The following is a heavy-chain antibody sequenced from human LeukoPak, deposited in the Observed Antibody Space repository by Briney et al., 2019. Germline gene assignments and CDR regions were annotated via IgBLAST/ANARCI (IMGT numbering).Heavy chain of an antibody. V-gene: IGHV1-18*01. CDR1: GYTFTNYS. CDR2: VSPYNGHT. D-gene: IGHD6-13*01. Sequence: ASVKVSCKASGYTFTNYSFSWVRQAPGQGLEWMGWVSPYNGHTNFAQKFQGRVTMTTDTSASTVYMELRSLKSDDTAVYYCARDSSPYIAAAGTQVAQVDYWGQGTLVTVSS. CDR3: ARDSSPYIAAAGTQVAQVDY. J-gene: IGHJ4*02.